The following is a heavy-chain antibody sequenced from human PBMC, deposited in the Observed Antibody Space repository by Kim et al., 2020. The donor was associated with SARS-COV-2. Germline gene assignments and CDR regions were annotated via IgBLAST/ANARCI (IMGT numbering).Heavy chain of an antibody. CDR2: IYTGGSSST. CDR1: GFTFSNYA. J-gene: IGHJ3*02. D-gene: IGHD6-13*01. CDR3: AKCILRGLYSSSWYGAFDI. V-gene: IGHV3-23*03. Sequence: GGSLRLSCAASGFTFSNYAMSWVRQAPGKGLEWVSLIYTGGSSSTYYADSVKGRFTVSRDNFKNILYLQMNSLRAEDTALYYCAKCILRGLYSSSWYGAFDIWGQGTMVTVSS.